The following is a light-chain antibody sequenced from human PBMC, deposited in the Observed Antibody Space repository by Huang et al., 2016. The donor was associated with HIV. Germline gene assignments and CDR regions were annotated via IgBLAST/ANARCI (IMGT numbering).Light chain of an antibody. J-gene: IGKJ1*01. CDR3: QQYHSYPGT. CDR1: QSIDSY. V-gene: IGKV1-5*01. Sequence: DIQMTQFPSTLSASVGDRVTITCRASQSIDSYLAWYQQKPGKAPKLLIYGASSLDSGVPSRFSGSGSGTEFTLTISSLQPDNFATYYCQQYHSYPGTFGQGTKVEIK. CDR2: GAS.